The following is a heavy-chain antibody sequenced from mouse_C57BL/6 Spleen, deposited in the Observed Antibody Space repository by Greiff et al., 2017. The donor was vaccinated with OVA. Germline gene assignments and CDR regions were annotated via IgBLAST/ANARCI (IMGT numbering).Heavy chain of an antibody. J-gene: IGHJ2*01. CDR1: GFTFSSYG. V-gene: IGHV5-6*01. CDR2: ISSGGSYT. D-gene: IGHD4-1*01. Sequence: EVKLMESGGDLVKPGGSLKLSCAASGFTFSSYGMSWVRQTPDKRLEWVATISSGGSYTYYPDSVKGRFTISRANAKNTLYLQMSSMKYEDTAMYCCARLDWDFDYWGQGTTLTVSS. CDR3: ARLDWDFDY.